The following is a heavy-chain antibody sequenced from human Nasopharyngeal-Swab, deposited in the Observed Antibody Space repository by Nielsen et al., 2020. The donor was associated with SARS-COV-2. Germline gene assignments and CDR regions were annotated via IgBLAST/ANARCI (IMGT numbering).Heavy chain of an antibody. D-gene: IGHD3-10*02. J-gene: IGHJ4*02. Sequence: WIRQPPGKGLEWVAVIWYDGTNEDYVDSVKGRFTISRDNSKNTLYLQMNSLRAEDTAVYYCARGGVPGAYVFFDSWGQGTLVTVSS. CDR2: IWYDGTNE. V-gene: IGHV3-33*01. CDR3: ARGGVPGAYVFFDS.